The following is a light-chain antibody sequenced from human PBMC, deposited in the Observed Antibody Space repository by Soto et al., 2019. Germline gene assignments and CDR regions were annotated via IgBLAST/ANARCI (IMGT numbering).Light chain of an antibody. CDR2: DVN. Sequence: QSALTQPRSVSGSPGQSVTISCTGTSSDVGAYTYVSWYQQHPGKAPKLMIYDVNQRPSGVPDRFSGSKSGNTASLTISGLQAEDEADYYCCSYAGTSTYVFGSGTKVTVL. J-gene: IGLJ1*01. CDR1: SSDVGAYTY. V-gene: IGLV2-11*01. CDR3: CSYAGTSTYV.